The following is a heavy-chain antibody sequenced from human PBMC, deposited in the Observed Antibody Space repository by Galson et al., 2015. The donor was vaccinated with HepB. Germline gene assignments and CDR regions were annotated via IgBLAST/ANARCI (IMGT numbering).Heavy chain of an antibody. D-gene: IGHD3-10*01. Sequence: SLRLSRAPCGLAFSSYAISWVGQAPGKGLEWVSAITDSGSHTYYVDSVRGRFTISRDNSKNTLYLQMNSVRVDDTAIYYCAKDNYGSGKYGYFQHWGQGTLVSVSS. CDR2: ITDSGSHT. CDR3: AKDNYGSGKYGYFQH. J-gene: IGHJ1*01. CDR1: GLAFSSYA. V-gene: IGHV3-23*01.